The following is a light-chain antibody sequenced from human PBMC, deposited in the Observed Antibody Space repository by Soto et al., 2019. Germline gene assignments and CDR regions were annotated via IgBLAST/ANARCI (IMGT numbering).Light chain of an antibody. CDR1: SGYSKYK. V-gene: IGLV9-49*01. Sequence: QPVLTQSPSASASLGASVTLTCTLSSGYSKYKVDWYQQRPGKGPRFVMRVGTGGIVGSKGDGIPDRFSVLGSGLNRSLTIRNIQEEDEGDYHCGADHGSGGNFVYVFGTGTKLTVL. J-gene: IGLJ1*01. CDR3: GADHGSGGNFVYV. CDR2: VGTGGIVG.